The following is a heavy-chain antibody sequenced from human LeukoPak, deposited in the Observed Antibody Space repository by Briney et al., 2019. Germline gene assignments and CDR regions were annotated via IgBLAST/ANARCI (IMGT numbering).Heavy chain of an antibody. D-gene: IGHD6-19*01. CDR3: ARSSSSDWYYFDY. Sequence: SETLSLTCTVSGGSISSYYWSWIRQPPGKGLEWIGYIYDSGSTNSNPSLNSRVTISADTSKNHFSLKLSSVTAADTAVYYCARSSSSDWYYFDYWGQGTLVTVSS. CDR1: GGSISSYY. V-gene: IGHV4-59*01. J-gene: IGHJ4*02. CDR2: IYDSGST.